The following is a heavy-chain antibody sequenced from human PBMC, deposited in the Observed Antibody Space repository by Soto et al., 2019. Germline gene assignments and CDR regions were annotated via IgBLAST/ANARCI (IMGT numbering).Heavy chain of an antibody. D-gene: IGHD6-13*01. J-gene: IGHJ4*02. V-gene: IGHV3-7*01. CDR3: ARVLAAADTL. CDR2: IKHDGSEK. CDR1: GFSFSSYW. Sequence: GGSLRLSWXAXGFSFSSYWMHWVRQPPGKGLEWVANIKHDGSEKYYLDSVKGRFTISRDNAKSSLYLQMNSLRAEDTAVYYCARVLAAADTLWGQGTLVTVSS.